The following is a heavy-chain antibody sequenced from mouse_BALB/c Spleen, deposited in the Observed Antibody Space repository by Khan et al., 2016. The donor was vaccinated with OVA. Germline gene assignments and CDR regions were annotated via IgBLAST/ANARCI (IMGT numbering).Heavy chain of an antibody. CDR3: ARDGAYYRNDGWFAY. D-gene: IGHD2-14*01. V-gene: IGHV1-4*01. CDR1: GYTFTSYT. Sequence: QVQLKESGAELARPGASVKMSCKASGYTFTSYTIHWIKQRPGQGLEWIGFINPSSAYTNYNQKFKDKATLTADKSSTTAYMQLRSLTSDDSAVYYCARDGAYYRNDGWFAYWGQGTLVTVSA. J-gene: IGHJ3*01. CDR2: INPSSAYT.